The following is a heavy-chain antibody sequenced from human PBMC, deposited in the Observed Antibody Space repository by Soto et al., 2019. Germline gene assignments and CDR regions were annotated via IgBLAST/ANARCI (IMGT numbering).Heavy chain of an antibody. D-gene: IGHD7-27*01. Sequence: QVQLQESGPGLVKPSETLSLTCTVSGGSINNHYWSWIRQPPGKGLEWLGYVYYNGITNYNPSLKSRVPMSVDTSKNQVSLNLTFLTAADPATYYCARANWYSEYWGQGIPVTVSS. J-gene: IGHJ4*02. CDR3: ARANWYSEY. CDR2: VYYNGIT. CDR1: GGSINNHY. V-gene: IGHV4-59*11.